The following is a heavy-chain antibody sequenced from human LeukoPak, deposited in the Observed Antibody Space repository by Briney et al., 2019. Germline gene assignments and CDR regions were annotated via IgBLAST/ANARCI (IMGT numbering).Heavy chain of an antibody. D-gene: IGHD3-9*01. CDR1: GFTFSSYS. CDR3: ARDHPSPTDYDILTGYGMDV. CDR2: ISSSSSYI. J-gene: IGHJ6*02. V-gene: IGHV3-21*01. Sequence: GGSLRLSCAASGFTFSSYSMNWVRQAPGKGLEWVSSISSSSSYIYYADSVKGRFTISRDNAKNSLYLQMNSLRAEDTAVYYCARDHPSPTDYDILTGYGMDVRGQGTTVTVSS.